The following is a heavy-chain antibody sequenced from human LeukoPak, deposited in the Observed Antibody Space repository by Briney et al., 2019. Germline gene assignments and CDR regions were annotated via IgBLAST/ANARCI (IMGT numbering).Heavy chain of an antibody. CDR2: IDKKDNLYAT. CDR1: GFSFSDSA. J-gene: IGHJ5*02. D-gene: IGHD2-15*01. Sequence: PGGSLRLSCAASGFSFSDSAMYWVRQASGKGLEWVGHIDKKDNLYATAYAESVKGRFTISRDDSKDTAFLHMDSLKTEDTALYYCTRDRGTYNWLDPWGQGTLVTVSS. V-gene: IGHV3-73*01. CDR3: TRDRGTYNWLDP.